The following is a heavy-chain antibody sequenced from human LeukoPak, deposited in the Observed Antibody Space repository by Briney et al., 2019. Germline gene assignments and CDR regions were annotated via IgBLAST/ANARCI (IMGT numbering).Heavy chain of an antibody. CDR3: TRNGITMIVVVIGWFDP. CDR2: ISYDGSNK. Sequence: GRSLRLSCAASGFTFSSYAMHWVRQAPGKGLEWVAVISYDGSNKYYADSVKGRFTISRDNSKNTLYLQMNSLRAEDTAVYYCTRNGITMIVVVIGWFDPWGQGTLVTVSS. CDR1: GFTFSSYA. V-gene: IGHV3-30-3*01. D-gene: IGHD3-22*01. J-gene: IGHJ5*02.